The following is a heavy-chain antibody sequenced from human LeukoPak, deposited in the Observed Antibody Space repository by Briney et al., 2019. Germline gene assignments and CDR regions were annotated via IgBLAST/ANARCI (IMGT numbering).Heavy chain of an antibody. J-gene: IGHJ4*02. Sequence: ALRLSCAASGFTFDDYAMHWVRQAPGKGLEWVSGISWNSGSIGYADSVKGRFTISRDNAKNSLYLQMNSLRAEDTAVYYCARSRGVRGVLFDYWGQGTLVTVSS. CDR3: ARSRGVRGVLFDY. CDR2: ISWNSGSI. D-gene: IGHD3-10*01. CDR1: GFTFDDYA. V-gene: IGHV3-9*01.